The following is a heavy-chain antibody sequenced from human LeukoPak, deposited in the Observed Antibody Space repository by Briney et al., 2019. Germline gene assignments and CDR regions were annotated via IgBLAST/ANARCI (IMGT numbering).Heavy chain of an antibody. D-gene: IGHD6-19*01. CDR1: GFTVSTNY. CDR2: IYSGGST. V-gene: IGHV3-66*01. CDR3: ARDLAVAGTDRRYYFDY. J-gene: IGHJ4*02. Sequence: PGGSLRLSCAASGFTVSTNYMSWVRQAPGKGLEWVSVIYSGGSTNYADSVKGRFTISSDNSKNTLFLQMNSLRAEDTAVYYCARDLAVAGTDRRYYFDYWGQGTLVTVSS.